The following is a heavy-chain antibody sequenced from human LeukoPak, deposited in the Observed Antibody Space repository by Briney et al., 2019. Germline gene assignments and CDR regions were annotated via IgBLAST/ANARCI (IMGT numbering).Heavy chain of an antibody. J-gene: IGHJ4*02. D-gene: IGHD3-3*01. CDR2: IRYDGSNK. CDR3: ARDYDFWSGYYSPTRGYFGY. V-gene: IGHV3-30*02. Sequence: GGSLRLSCAASGFTFSSYWMSWVRQAPGKGLEWVTFIRYDGSNKYYTDSVKGRFTISRDNSKNTLYLQMDSLRAEDTAVYYCARDYDFWSGYYSPTRGYFGYWGQGTLVTVSS. CDR1: GFTFSSYW.